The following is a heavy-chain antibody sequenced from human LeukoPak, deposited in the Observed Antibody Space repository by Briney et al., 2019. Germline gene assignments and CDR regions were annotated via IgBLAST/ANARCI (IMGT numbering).Heavy chain of an antibody. CDR1: GYTFTRYG. Sequence: ASVKVSCKASGYTFTRYGISWVRQAPGQGLEWTGWISAYNGNTKYVQKLQDRVTMTTDTSTSTAYMELRSLRSDDTAVYYCARDYSGSYADYWGQGTLVTVSS. CDR2: ISAYNGNT. V-gene: IGHV1-18*01. D-gene: IGHD1-26*01. CDR3: ARDYSGSYADY. J-gene: IGHJ4*02.